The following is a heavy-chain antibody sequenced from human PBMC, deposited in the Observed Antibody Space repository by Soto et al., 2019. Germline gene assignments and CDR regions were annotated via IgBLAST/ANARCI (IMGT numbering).Heavy chain of an antibody. CDR3: AKAGDSSGAAALGY. CDR1: GGSISSGGSS. Sequence: QLQLQESGSGLVKPSQTLSLTCAVSGGSISSGGSSWSWIRQPPGKGLEWIGYIYHSGSTYYNPSLNSRVTIAVDSSKNQFSLKLSSLTAADTAVYYCAKAGDSSGAAALGYWGQGTLVTVSS. V-gene: IGHV4-30-2*01. CDR2: IYHSGST. J-gene: IGHJ4*02. D-gene: IGHD6-19*01.